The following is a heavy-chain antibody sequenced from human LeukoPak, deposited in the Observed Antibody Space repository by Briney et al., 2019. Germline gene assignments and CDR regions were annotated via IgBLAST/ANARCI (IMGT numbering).Heavy chain of an antibody. CDR1: GYTFTGYY. CDR2: INPNSGGT. J-gene: IGHJ4*02. V-gene: IGHV1-2*02. D-gene: IGHD3-22*01. CDR3: ASLAGYYYDSSGYDWNY. Sequence: SVKVSCKASGYTFTGYYMHWVRQAPGQGLEWMGWINPNSGGTNYAQKFQGRVTMTRDTSISTAYMELSRLRSDDTAVYYCASLAGYYYDSSGYDWNYWGQGTLVTVSS.